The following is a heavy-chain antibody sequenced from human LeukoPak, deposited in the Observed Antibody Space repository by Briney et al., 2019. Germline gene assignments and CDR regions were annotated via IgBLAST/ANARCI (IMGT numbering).Heavy chain of an antibody. CDR1: GGSFSGYY. CDR2: INHSGST. CDR3: ASGLASFDSFDY. V-gene: IGHV4-34*01. Sequence: SETLSLTCAVYGGSFSGYYWSWIRQPPGKGLEWIGEINHSGSTNYNPSLKSRVTISVDTSKNQFSLKLSSVTAADTAAYYCASGLASFDSFDYWGQGTLVTVSS. D-gene: IGHD3-10*01. J-gene: IGHJ4*02.